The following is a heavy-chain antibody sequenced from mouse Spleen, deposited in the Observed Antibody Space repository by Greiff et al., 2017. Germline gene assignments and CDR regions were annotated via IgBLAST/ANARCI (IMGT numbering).Heavy chain of an antibody. V-gene: IGHV1-15*01. J-gene: IGHJ1*03. Sequence: VKLMESGAELVRPGASVTLSCKASGYTFTDYEMHWVKQTPVHGLEWIGAIVPETGGTAYNQKFKGKAILTADKSSSTAYMELRSLTSEDSAVYYCTRRDHFDVWGTGTTVTVSS. CDR1: GYTFTDYE. CDR3: TRRDHFDV. CDR2: IVPETGGT.